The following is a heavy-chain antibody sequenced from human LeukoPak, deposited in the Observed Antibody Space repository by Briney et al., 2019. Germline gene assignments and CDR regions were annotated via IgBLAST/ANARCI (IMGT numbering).Heavy chain of an antibody. J-gene: IGHJ4*02. D-gene: IGHD2-15*01. Sequence: TGGSPRLSCAASGFTFSSYAMHWVRQAPGKGLEWVAVISYDGSNKYYADSVKGRFTISRDNSKNTLYLQMNSLRAEDTAVYYCARDCSGGSCYRLDYWGQGTLVTVSS. CDR3: ARDCSGGSCYRLDY. CDR1: GFTFSSYA. CDR2: ISYDGSNK. V-gene: IGHV3-30*04.